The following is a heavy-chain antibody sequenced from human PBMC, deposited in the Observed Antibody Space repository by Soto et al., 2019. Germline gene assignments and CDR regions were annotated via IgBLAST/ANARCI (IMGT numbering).Heavy chain of an antibody. J-gene: IGHJ4*02. CDR1: GGSFSGYY. Sequence: QVQLQQWGAGLLKPSETLSLTCAVYGGSFSGYYWSWIRQPPGKGLEWIGEINHVGGTNYNPSLKSRLTISVDTSKNQFSVKVNSVTAADTAVYYCARGQKGYSSSWYVDWGQGTPVTVSS. D-gene: IGHD6-13*01. V-gene: IGHV4-34*01. CDR2: INHVGGT. CDR3: ARGQKGYSSSWYVD.